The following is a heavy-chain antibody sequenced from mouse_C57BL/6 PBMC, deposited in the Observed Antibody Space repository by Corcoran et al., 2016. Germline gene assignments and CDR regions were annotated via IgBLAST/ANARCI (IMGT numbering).Heavy chain of an antibody. D-gene: IGHD1-1*01. CDR1: GYAFSSYW. CDR3: ARGTTVVAPARNYFDY. CDR2: IYPGDGDT. J-gene: IGHJ2*01. V-gene: IGHV1-80*01. Sequence: QVQLQQSGAELVKPGASVKISCKASGYAFSSYWMNWVKQRPGKGLEWIGQIYPGDGDTNYNGKFKGKATLTADKSSSTAYMQLSSLTSEDSAVYFCARGTTVVAPARNYFDYWGQGTTLTVSS.